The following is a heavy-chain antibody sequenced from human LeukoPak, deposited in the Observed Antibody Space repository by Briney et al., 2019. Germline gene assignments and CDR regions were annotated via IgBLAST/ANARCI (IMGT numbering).Heavy chain of an antibody. CDR2: MSPNSGDT. J-gene: IGHJ4*02. CDR3: ARGPPNWGYDY. D-gene: IGHD7-27*01. V-gene: IGHV1-8*01. Sequence: ASVKVSCKASGYTSTSYDFNWVRQATGQRPEWMGWMSPNSGDTGYAQKFQDRVTMTRNTFISTAYMELSSLRSDDTAVYYCARGPPNWGYDYWGPGTLVTVSS. CDR1: GYTSTSYD.